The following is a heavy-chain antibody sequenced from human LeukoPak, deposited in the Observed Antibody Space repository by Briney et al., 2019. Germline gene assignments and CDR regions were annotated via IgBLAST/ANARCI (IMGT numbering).Heavy chain of an antibody. CDR1: GFTFDDYA. J-gene: IGHJ5*02. Sequence: PGRSLRLSCAASGFTFDDYAMPWVRQAPGKGLEWVSGISWNSGSIGYADSVKGRFTISRDNAKNSLYLKMNSLRAEDTALYYCAKDPYYDSSGSGWFDPWGQGTLVTVSS. D-gene: IGHD3-22*01. CDR2: ISWNSGSI. V-gene: IGHV3-9*01. CDR3: AKDPYYDSSGSGWFDP.